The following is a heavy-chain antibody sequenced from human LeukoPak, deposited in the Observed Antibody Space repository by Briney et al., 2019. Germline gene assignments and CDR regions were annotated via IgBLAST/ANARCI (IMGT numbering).Heavy chain of an antibody. J-gene: IGHJ6*02. CDR1: GGSISSSSYY. CDR3: ARHKREVFSSSWYAGRTNYGMDV. CDR2: IYYSGST. Sequence: PSETLSLTCTVSGGSISSSSYYWGWIRQPPGKGLEWIGSIYYSGSTNYNPSLKSRVTISVDTSKNQFSLKLSSVTAADTAVYYCARHKREVFSSSWYAGRTNYGMDVWGQGTTVTVSS. V-gene: IGHV4-39*01. D-gene: IGHD6-13*01.